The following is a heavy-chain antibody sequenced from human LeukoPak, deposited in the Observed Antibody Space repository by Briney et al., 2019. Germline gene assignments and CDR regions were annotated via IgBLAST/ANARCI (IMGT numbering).Heavy chain of an antibody. V-gene: IGHV1-18*01. CDR1: GYTFTSYG. Sequence: ASVKVSCKASGYTFTSYGISWVRQAPGQGLEWMGWISAYNGNTNYAQKLQGRVTMTRDTSTSTVYMELSSLRSEDTAVYYCARDLWSIAADYYYGMDVWGQGTAVTVSS. CDR2: ISAYNGNT. J-gene: IGHJ6*02. D-gene: IGHD6-13*01. CDR3: ARDLWSIAADYYYGMDV.